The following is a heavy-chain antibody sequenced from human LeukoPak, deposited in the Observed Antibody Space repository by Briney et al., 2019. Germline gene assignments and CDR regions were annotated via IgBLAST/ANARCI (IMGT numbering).Heavy chain of an antibody. CDR3: AKGSGGSGSFYNHFDC. Sequence: PGRSLRLSCAASGLSFNSCGMHWARQAPGKGLEWVAVIPSDGSNKYYADSVKGRFTISRDNSKNTLSLQMNSLRTEDTAVFYCAKGSGGSGSFYNHFDCWGQGTLVTVSS. V-gene: IGHV3-30*18. D-gene: IGHD3-10*01. CDR2: IPSDGSNK. CDR1: GLSFNSCG. J-gene: IGHJ4*02.